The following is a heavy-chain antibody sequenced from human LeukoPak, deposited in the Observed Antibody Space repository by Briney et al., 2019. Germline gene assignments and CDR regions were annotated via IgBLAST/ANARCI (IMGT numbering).Heavy chain of an antibody. D-gene: IGHD3-22*01. CDR1: GGTFSSYA. V-gene: IGHV1-69*13. CDR2: IIPIFGTA. Sequence: SVKVSCKASGGTFSSYAISWVRQVPGQGLEWMGGIIPIFGTANYAQKFQGRVTITADESTSTAYMELSSLRSEDTAVYYCARDGAYYDSSGYYSFDYWGQGTLVTVSS. CDR3: ARDGAYYDSSGYYSFDY. J-gene: IGHJ4*02.